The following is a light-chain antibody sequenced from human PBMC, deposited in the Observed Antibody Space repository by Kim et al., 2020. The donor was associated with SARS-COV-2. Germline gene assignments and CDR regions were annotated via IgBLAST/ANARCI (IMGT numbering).Light chain of an antibody. CDR1: SANIGAGYD. J-gene: IGLJ1*01. Sequence: QSVLTQPPSVSGAPGQRVTISCTGSSANIGAGYDVHWYQQLPGTAPKLLIYGNSNRPSGVPDRFSGSKSGTSASLAITGLQAEVEADYYCQSYDSSLSGSGVFGTGTKVTVL. CDR2: GNS. CDR3: QSYDSSLSGSGV. V-gene: IGLV1-40*01.